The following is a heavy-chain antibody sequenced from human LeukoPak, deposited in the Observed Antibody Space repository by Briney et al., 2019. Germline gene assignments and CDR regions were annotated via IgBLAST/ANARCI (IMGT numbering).Heavy chain of an antibody. CDR2: FDPQDGET. CDR1: GYSLTQLS. D-gene: IGHD3-3*01. CDR3: TTQLSERIAIFGVVIIGWFDP. V-gene: IGHV1-24*01. Sequence: ASVKVSCKVSGYSLTQLSIHWVRQAPGKGLEWMGGFDPQDGETIYAQKFQSTVAMTHDTPTDTPYMELSSLRSDDTAVYYCTTQLSERIAIFGVVIIGWFDPWGQGTLVTVSS. J-gene: IGHJ5*02.